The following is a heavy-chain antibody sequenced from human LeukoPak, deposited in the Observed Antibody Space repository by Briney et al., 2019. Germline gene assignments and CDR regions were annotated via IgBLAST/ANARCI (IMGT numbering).Heavy chain of an antibody. CDR1: GFTFSTYN. J-gene: IGHJ6*04. Sequence: PGGSLRLSCAASGFTFSTYNMNWVRQAPGKGLEWVSSISIASDYIYYADSLKGRFAISRDNAKNSLYLQMNSLRAEDTAVYYCAELGITMIGGVWGKGTTVTISS. V-gene: IGHV3-21*01. D-gene: IGHD3-10*02. CDR2: ISIASDYI. CDR3: AELGITMIGGV.